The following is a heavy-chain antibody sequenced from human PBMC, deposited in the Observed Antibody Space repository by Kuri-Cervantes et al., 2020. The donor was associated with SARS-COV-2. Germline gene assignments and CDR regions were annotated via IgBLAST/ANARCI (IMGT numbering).Heavy chain of an antibody. D-gene: IGHD2-2*01. CDR3: AKEGRVPAARNYYYGMDV. V-gene: IGHV3-23*01. CDR1: GFTFKNFG. J-gene: IGHJ6*02. Sequence: ESLSLTCVASGFTFKNFGMHWVRQAPGKGLEWVSAIRGGGGSTYYADSVKGRFTISRDNSKNTLYLQMNSLRAEDTAVYYCAKEGRVPAARNYYYGMDVWGQGTTVTVSS. CDR2: IRGGGGST.